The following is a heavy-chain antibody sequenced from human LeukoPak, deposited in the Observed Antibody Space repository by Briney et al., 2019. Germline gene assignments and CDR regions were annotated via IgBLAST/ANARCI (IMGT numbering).Heavy chain of an antibody. V-gene: IGHV4-39*01. CDR3: ASSSGSYTSAEYFQH. J-gene: IGHJ1*01. CDR1: GGSISSSSYY. Sequence: SETLSLTCTVSGGSISSSSYYWGWIRQPPGKGLEWIGSIYYSGSTYYNPSLKSRVTISVDTSKNQFPLKLSSVTAADTAVYYCASSSGSYTSAEYFQHWGQGTLVTVSS. D-gene: IGHD1-26*01. CDR2: IYYSGST.